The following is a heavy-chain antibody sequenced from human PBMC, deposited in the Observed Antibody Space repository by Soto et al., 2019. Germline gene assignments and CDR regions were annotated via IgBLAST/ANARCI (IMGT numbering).Heavy chain of an antibody. CDR2: IYYSGST. Sequence: SETLSLTCTVSGGSVSSGSYYWGWIRQPPGKGLEWIGSIYYSGSTFYSPSLRSRVTISVDTSKNQFSLRVSSVTAADTAVYYCAREYSSAPDYWGQGTLVTVSS. D-gene: IGHD6-25*01. CDR1: GGSVSSGSYY. CDR3: AREYSSAPDY. V-gene: IGHV4-39*02. J-gene: IGHJ4*02.